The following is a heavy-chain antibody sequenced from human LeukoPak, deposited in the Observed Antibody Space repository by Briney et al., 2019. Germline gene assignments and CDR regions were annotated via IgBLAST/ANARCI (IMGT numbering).Heavy chain of an antibody. D-gene: IGHD2-21*02. CDR1: GGSFSGYY. CDR3: ARVGCGGDCYSFVIGPRYYFDY. V-gene: IGHV4-34*01. Sequence: PSETLSLTCAVYGGSFSGYYWSWIRQPPGKGLEWIGGINHSGSTNYNPSLKSRVTISVDTSKNQFSLKLSSVTAADTAVYYCARVGCGGDCYSFVIGPRYYFDYWGQGTLVTVSS. J-gene: IGHJ4*02. CDR2: INHSGST.